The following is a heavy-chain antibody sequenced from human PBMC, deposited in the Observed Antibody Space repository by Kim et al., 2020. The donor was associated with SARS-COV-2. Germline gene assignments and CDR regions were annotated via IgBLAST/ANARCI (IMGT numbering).Heavy chain of an antibody. V-gene: IGHV4-34*01. J-gene: IGHJ4*02. CDR1: GGSFSGYY. D-gene: IGHD6-19*01. CDR2: INHSGST. Sequence: SETLSLTCAVYGGSFSGYYWSWIRQPPGKGLEWIGEINHSGSTNYNPSLKSRVTISVDTSKNQFSLKLSSVTAADTAVYYCASAGSGWLPTDYWGQRTLVTVSS. CDR3: ASAGSGWLPTDY.